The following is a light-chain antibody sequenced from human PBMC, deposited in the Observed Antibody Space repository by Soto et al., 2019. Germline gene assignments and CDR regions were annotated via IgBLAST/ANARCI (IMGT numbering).Light chain of an antibody. V-gene: IGKV3D-20*02. CDR3: QQRSSWPS. J-gene: IGKJ5*01. CDR1: QSVSSSY. Sequence: EIVMTQSPATLSVSPGERATLSCRASQSVSSSYLAWYQQKPGQAPRLLIFDASNRATGIPARFSGSGSGTDFTLSISSLEPEDFAVYYCQQRSSWPSFGQGTRLEIK. CDR2: DAS.